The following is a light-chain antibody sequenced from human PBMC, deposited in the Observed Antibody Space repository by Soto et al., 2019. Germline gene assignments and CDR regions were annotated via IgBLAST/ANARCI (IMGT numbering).Light chain of an antibody. J-gene: IGLJ1*01. CDR1: RSDVGGYNY. CDR3: YSYTSSNTHV. CDR2: DVS. V-gene: IGLV2-14*03. Sequence: QSALTQPASVSGSPGQSITISCTGTRSDVGGYNYVSWYQHHPGKVPQLMIYDVSNRPSGVSNRFSGSKSGNTASLTISRLQAEDESDYYCYSYTSSNTHVLGTRTKVT.